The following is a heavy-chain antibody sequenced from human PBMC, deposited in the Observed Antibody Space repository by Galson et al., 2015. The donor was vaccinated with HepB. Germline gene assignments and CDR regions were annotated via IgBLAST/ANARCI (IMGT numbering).Heavy chain of an antibody. J-gene: IGHJ4*02. Sequence: SLRLSCAASGFTFSTYGMHWVRQAPGKGLEWVAVISYDGSNKYYADSVKGRFTISGDNSKNTLYLQMNSLRAEDTAVFYCANVGLRYFDWLLSYIDYWGQGTLVTVSS. V-gene: IGHV3-30*18. CDR3: ANVGLRYFDWLLSYIDY. CDR1: GFTFSTYG. CDR2: ISYDGSNK. D-gene: IGHD3-9*01.